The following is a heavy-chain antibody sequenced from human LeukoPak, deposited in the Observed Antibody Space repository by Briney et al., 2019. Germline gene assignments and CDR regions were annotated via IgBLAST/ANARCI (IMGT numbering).Heavy chain of an antibody. Sequence: GGSLRLSCAVSGFTFSDYWMTWVRQAPGKGLQWVANIRQDGSEKYYVDSVKGRFTISRDNAKNSLYLQMNSLTAEDTAVYYCAKDRDYYDSSGLDYWGQGTLVTVSS. V-gene: IGHV3-7*03. CDR3: AKDRDYYDSSGLDY. D-gene: IGHD3-22*01. CDR1: GFTFSDYW. J-gene: IGHJ4*02. CDR2: IRQDGSEK.